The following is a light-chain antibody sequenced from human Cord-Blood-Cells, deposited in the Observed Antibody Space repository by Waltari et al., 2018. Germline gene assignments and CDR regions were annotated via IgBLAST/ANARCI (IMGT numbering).Light chain of an antibody. Sequence: QSALTQPPSPSGSPGPSVTISCTGTSSDVGGYNYLSWYQQHPGKAPKRMIYEVSKRPSGVPERFSGSKSGNTASLTVSGLQAEDEADYYCSSYAGSNNLVFGGGTKLTVL. CDR3: SSYAGSNNLV. CDR1: SSDVGGYNY. J-gene: IGLJ2*01. V-gene: IGLV2-8*01. CDR2: EVS.